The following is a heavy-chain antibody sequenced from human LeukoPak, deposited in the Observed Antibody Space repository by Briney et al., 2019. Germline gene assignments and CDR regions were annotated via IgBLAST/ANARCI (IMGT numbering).Heavy chain of an antibody. CDR2: TYYRSKWYN. D-gene: IGHD5-18*01. J-gene: IGHJ4*02. CDR3: ARVSGGYSYGYGDY. Sequence: SQTLSLTCAISGDSVSSNSAAWNWIRQSPSRGLEWLGRTYYRSKWYNDYAVSVKSRITINPDTSKNQFSLKLSSVTAADTAVYYCARVSGGYSYGYGDYWGQGTLVTVSS. CDR1: GDSVSSNSAA. V-gene: IGHV6-1*01.